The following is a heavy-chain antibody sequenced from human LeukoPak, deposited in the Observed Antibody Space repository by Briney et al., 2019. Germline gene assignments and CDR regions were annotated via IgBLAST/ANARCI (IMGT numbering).Heavy chain of an antibody. D-gene: IGHD2-21*02. Sequence: GRSLRLSCAASGFTFSSYAMHWVRQAPGKGLEWVAVISYDGSNGYYADSVKGRFTISRDNSKNTVSLQVNSLRVEDTAMYYCARDRGGVTDFDYWGQGTLVTVSS. CDR1: GFTFSSYA. J-gene: IGHJ4*02. V-gene: IGHV3-30-3*01. CDR3: ARDRGGVTDFDY. CDR2: ISYDGSNG.